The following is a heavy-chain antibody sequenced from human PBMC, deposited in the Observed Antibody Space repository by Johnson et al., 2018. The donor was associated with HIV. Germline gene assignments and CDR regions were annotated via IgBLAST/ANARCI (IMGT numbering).Heavy chain of an antibody. D-gene: IGHD2-15*01. CDR2: IYSGGST. Sequence: VQLVESGGGLVQPGRSLRLSCAASGFTVSSNYMSWVRQAPGKGLEWVSVIYSGGSTYYADSVKGRFTISRDNSKNTLYLQMNSLRAEDTAVYYCATPQEGYSAFDIWGQGTMVTVSS. J-gene: IGHJ3*02. V-gene: IGHV3-66*02. CDR1: GFTVSSNY. CDR3: ATPQEGYSAFDI.